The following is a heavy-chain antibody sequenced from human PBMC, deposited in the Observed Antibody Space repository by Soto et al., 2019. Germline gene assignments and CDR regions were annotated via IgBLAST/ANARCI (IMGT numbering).Heavy chain of an antibody. CDR3: ARSQGGSSSLDIYYYYYYGMDV. Sequence: QVQLVQSGAEVKKPGSSVKVSCKAPGGTFSSYAISWVRQAPGQGLEWMGGIIPIFGTAKYEQKFQGRVTTTADESTSTGYMELSSLRSEDTAVYYCARSQGGSSSLDIYYYYYYGMDVWGQGTTVTVSS. V-gene: IGHV1-69*01. D-gene: IGHD2-15*01. CDR1: GGTFSSYA. J-gene: IGHJ6*02. CDR2: IIPIFGTA.